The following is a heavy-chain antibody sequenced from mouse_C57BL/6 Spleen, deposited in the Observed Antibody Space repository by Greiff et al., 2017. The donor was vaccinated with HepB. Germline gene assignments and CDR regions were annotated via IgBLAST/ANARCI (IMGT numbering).Heavy chain of an antibody. Sequence: QVQLQQSGAELVKPGASVKISCKASGYAFSSYWMNWVKQRPGKGLEWIGQIYPGDGDTNYNGKFKGKATMTVDKSSSTAYMQLSSLTSEDSAVYFGARGGERLLRNYAMDYWGQGTSVTVSS. J-gene: IGHJ4*01. CDR3: ARGGERLLRNYAMDY. CDR1: GYAFSSYW. D-gene: IGHD2-3*01. V-gene: IGHV1-80*01. CDR2: IYPGDGDT.